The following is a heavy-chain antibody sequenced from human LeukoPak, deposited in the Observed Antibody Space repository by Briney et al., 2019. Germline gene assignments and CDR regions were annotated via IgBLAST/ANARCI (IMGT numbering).Heavy chain of an antibody. CDR2: INTNTGDP. CDR1: GYTFTSYD. Sequence: GASVKVSCKASGYTFTSYDMNWVRQAPGQGLEWMGWINTNTGDPTYAQGFTGRFVFSLDTSVSTAYLQISSLKAEDTAVYYCAREKYCSGGSCYILPDYWGQGTLVTVSS. V-gene: IGHV7-4-1*02. J-gene: IGHJ4*02. CDR3: AREKYCSGGSCYILPDY. D-gene: IGHD2-15*01.